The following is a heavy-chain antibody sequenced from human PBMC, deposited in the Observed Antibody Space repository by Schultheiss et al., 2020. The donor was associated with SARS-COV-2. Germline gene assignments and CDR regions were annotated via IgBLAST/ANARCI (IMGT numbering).Heavy chain of an antibody. V-gene: IGHV3-23*01. D-gene: IGHD5-24*01. Sequence: GGSLRLSCAASGFTFSNAWMSWVRQAPGKGLEWVSAISGSGGSTYYADSVKGRFTISRDNAKNSLYLQMNSLRAEDMALYYCARGRDGYNYFDYWGQGTLVTVSS. J-gene: IGHJ4*02. CDR1: GFTFSNAW. CDR3: ARGRDGYNYFDY. CDR2: ISGSGGST.